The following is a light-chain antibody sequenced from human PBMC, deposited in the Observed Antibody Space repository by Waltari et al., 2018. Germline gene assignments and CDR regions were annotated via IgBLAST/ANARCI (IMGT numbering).Light chain of an antibody. J-gene: IGKJ4*01. Sequence: DIVMTQSPDSLTVSLGDRATIDFKSSQSVLYGPNMKNSTAWYQLKSGQPPKLLISWASTRESGVPDRFSGSGSGTEFTLTISDLQAEDVAVYYCQEYYTDSLTFGGGTKVAIK. V-gene: IGKV4-1*01. CDR2: WAS. CDR3: QEYYTDSLT. CDR1: QSVLYGPNMKNS.